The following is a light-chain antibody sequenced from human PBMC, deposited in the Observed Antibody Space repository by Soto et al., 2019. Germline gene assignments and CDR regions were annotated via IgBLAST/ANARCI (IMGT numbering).Light chain of an antibody. Sequence: DIQMTQSPSTLSASVGDRVTVTCRASQTIGSWLAWYQQKPGRAPKLLIFDASRVESGVPSRFSGNGSGTEFTLTISGLQPDDFASYYCQQYNSFSGMFGQGTKVDIK. V-gene: IGKV1-5*01. J-gene: IGKJ1*01. CDR1: QTIGSW. CDR2: DAS. CDR3: QQYNSFSGM.